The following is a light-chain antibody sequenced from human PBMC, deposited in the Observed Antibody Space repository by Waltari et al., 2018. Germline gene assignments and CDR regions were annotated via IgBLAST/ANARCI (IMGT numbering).Light chain of an antibody. J-gene: IGLJ3*02. V-gene: IGLV8-61*01. CDR3: ALYMASGTWA. CDR1: SGSVPTNYY. CDR2: TTN. Sequence: QTAVTQEPSFSVSPGGTVTPTWVLNSGSVPTNYYPSWYQLTPGQAPRPLIYTTNTRSSGVPDRFSGSILGNKAALTITGAQADDESDYYCALYMASGTWAFGGGTKLTVL.